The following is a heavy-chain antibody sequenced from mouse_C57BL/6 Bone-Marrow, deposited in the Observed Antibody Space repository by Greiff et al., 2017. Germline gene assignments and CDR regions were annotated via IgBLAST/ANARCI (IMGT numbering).Heavy chain of an antibody. CDR3: ARAYGSSRDY. CDR2: IYPGGGYT. CDR1: GYTFTNYW. D-gene: IGHD1-1*01. J-gene: IGHJ2*01. Sequence: VQLVESGAELVRPGTSVKMSCKASGYTFTNYWIGWAKQRPGHGLEWIGDIYPGGGYTNYNEKFKGKATLTADKSSSTAYMQFSSLPSEDSAIYYCARAYGSSRDYWGQGTTLTVSS. V-gene: IGHV1-63*01.